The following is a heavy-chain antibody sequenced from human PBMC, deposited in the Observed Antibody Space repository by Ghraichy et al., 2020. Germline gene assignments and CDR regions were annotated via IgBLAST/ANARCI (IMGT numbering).Heavy chain of an antibody. Sequence: SETLSLTCTVSGGSVSSGSYYWSWIRQPPGKGLEWIVYIYYSGSTNYNPSLKSRVTISVDLSKNQFSLKLSPVTPADTAVYYCAIGNPYGFYYYSGKDVWGQGTTVTVSS. CDR1: GGSVSSGSYY. CDR2: IYYSGST. J-gene: IGHJ6*02. D-gene: IGHD3-10*01. V-gene: IGHV4-61*01. CDR3: AIGNPYGFYYYSGKDV.